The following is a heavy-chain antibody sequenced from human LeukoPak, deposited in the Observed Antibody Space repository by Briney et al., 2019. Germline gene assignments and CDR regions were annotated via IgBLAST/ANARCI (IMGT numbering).Heavy chain of an antibody. CDR2: IRSKAHGGTT. V-gene: IGHV3-49*03. J-gene: IGHJ4*02. CDR1: GFTFGDYT. CDR3: TRDGKVEFLFDY. Sequence: GGSLRLSCTASGFTFGDYTLSWFRQSPGKGLEWVGFIRSKAHGGTTEYAASVKGRFSISRDDSKNIAYLQMNSLETEDTAKYFCTRDGKVEFLFDYWGQGTLVTVSS. D-gene: IGHD3-3*02.